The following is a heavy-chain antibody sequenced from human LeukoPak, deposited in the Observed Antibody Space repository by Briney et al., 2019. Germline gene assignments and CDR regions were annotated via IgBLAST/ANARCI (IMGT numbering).Heavy chain of an antibody. D-gene: IGHD2-21*02. CDR2: IIPILGIA. CDR3: ARAYCGGDCELYYYYYYGMDV. V-gene: IGHV1-69*04. Sequence: ASVKVSCKASGGTFSSYAISWVRQAPGQGLEWMGRIIPILGIANYGQKFQGRVTITADKSTSTAYMELSSLRSEDTAVYYCARAYCGGDCELYYYYYYGMDVWGQGTTVTVSS. J-gene: IGHJ6*02. CDR1: GGTFSSYA.